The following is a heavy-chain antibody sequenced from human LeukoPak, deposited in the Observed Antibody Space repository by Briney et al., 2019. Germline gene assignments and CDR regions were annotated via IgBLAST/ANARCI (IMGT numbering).Heavy chain of an antibody. CDR1: GFSFSGYS. V-gene: IGHV3-48*02. CDR2: ISSSSTI. D-gene: IGHD3-10*01. Sequence: RGSLRQSRADSGFSFSGYSMNWVRQAPGKGQEWVSYISSSSTIYYADSVKGRFTISRDNAKNSLYLQMNSLRDEDTAVYFCARVRPKFDNCAMDVWGQGTTFTVSS. J-gene: IGHJ6*02. CDR3: ARVRPKFDNCAMDV.